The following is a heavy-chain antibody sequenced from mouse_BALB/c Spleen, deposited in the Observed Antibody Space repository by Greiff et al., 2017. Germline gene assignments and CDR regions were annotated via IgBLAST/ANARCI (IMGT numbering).Heavy chain of an antibody. CDR2: IDPSDSET. D-gene: IGHD2-14*01. J-gene: IGHJ3*01. CDR1: GYSFTSYW. Sequence: VQLQQSGPQLVRPGASVKISCKASGYSFTSYWMHWVKQRPGQGLEWIGMIDPSDSETRLNQKFKDKATLTVDKSSSTAYMQLSSPTSEDSAVYYCARYGYDGAWFAYWGQGTLVTVSA. CDR3: ARYGYDGAWFAY. V-gene: IGHV1S126*01.